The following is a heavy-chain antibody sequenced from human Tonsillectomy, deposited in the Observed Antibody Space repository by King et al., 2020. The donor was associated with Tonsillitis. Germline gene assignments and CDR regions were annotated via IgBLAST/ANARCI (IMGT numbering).Heavy chain of an antibody. CDR3: ATDLASGGSVSGEHSFDY. Sequence: VQLVESGGGLVQSGGSLRLSCAASGFTFSSYAMSWVRQAPGKGLEWVSGISGSGGTTYYADSVKGRFTISRDNSKNTVYLQMNSLRAEDTAVYYCATDLASGGSVSGEHSFDYWGQETLVTVSS. CDR1: GFTFSSYA. V-gene: IGHV3-23*04. CDR2: ISGSGGTT. D-gene: IGHD6-19*01. J-gene: IGHJ4*02.